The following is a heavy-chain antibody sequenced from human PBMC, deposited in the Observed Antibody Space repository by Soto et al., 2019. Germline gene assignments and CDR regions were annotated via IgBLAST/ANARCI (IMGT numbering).Heavy chain of an antibody. Sequence: EVQLVESGGGLVKPGGSLRLSCAASGFTFSSYAMSWVRQAPGKGLEWVSAISGSGGSTYYADSVKGRFTISRDNSKNTLYLQMNSLRAEDTAVYYCAKLGPRLRYFDWLDAFDIWGQGTMVTVSS. J-gene: IGHJ3*02. CDR1: GFTFSSYA. D-gene: IGHD3-9*01. V-gene: IGHV3-23*04. CDR3: AKLGPRLRYFDWLDAFDI. CDR2: ISGSGGST.